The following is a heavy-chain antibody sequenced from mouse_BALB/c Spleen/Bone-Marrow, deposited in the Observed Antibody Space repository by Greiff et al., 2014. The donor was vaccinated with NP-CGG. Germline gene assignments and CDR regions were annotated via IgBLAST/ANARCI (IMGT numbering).Heavy chain of an antibody. CDR1: GFNIKDTY. CDR2: IDPANGNT. D-gene: IGHD1-1*01. CDR3: ARYYYGSSYFDY. J-gene: IGHJ2*01. Sequence: ESGAELVKPGASVKLSCTASGFNIKDTYMHWVKQRPEQGLEWIGRIDPANGNTKYDPKFQGKATITADTSSNTAYLQLSSLTSEDTTVYYCARYYYGSSYFDYWGQGTTLTVPS. V-gene: IGHV14-3*02.